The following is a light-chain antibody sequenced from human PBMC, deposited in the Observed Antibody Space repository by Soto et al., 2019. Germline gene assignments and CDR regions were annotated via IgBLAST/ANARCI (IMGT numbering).Light chain of an antibody. CDR2: DDS. Sequence: SYDLTQPPSVSVAPGQTATVTCGGSNVGSKSVHWYQQKPGQAPVLVVYDDSDRPSGIPERFSGSNSGNTATLTISRAEAGAEADYYCQVWDTTSDQGVFGTGTKDTVL. J-gene: IGLJ1*01. CDR3: QVWDTTSDQGV. V-gene: IGLV3-21*02. CDR1: NVGSKS.